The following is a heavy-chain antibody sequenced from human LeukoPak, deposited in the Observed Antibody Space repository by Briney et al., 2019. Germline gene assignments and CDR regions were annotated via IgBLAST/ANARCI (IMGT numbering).Heavy chain of an antibody. CDR2: ISYDGSNK. J-gene: IGHJ3*01. D-gene: IGHD3-9*01. V-gene: IGHV3-30*04. CDR3: ARPGYTAGYDL. CDR1: GFTFSSYT. Sequence: GGSLRLSCAASGFTFSSYTIHWVRQAPGKGLEWVAVISYDGSNKYYTDSVKGRFTISRDNAKNLLYLQMNSLRAEDTAVYYCARPGYTAGYDLWGQGTLVTVSP.